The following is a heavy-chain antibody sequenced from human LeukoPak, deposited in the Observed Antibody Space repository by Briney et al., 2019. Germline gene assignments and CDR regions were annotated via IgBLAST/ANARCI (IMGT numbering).Heavy chain of an antibody. Sequence: SETLSLTCTVSGGSISSHYWSWIRQPPGKGLEWIGYIYYSGSTNYNPSLKSRVTIPVDTSKNQFSLKLSSVTAADTAVYYCARGGYYDYVWGTEGEYYFDYWGQGTLVTVSS. V-gene: IGHV4-59*11. J-gene: IGHJ4*02. CDR1: GGSISSHY. CDR2: IYYSGST. D-gene: IGHD3-16*01. CDR3: ARGGYYDYVWGTEGEYYFDY.